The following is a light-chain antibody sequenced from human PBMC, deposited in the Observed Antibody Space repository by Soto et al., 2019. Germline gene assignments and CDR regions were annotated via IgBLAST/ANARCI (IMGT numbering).Light chain of an antibody. CDR2: AAS. V-gene: IGKV3-15*01. CDR1: QSVRSN. Sequence: EIVMTQFPATLSVSPGERATLSCRASQSVRSNLAWYQQKPGQAPRLLIFAASTRATVIPARFRGSGSGTEFTLTISDLQSEDFAVYYCQPYSNWPRTFGRGTKVDIX. J-gene: IGKJ1*01. CDR3: QPYSNWPRT.